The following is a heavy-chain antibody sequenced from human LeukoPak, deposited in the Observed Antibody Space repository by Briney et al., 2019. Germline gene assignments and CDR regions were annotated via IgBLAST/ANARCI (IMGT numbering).Heavy chain of an antibody. V-gene: IGHV4-39*01. D-gene: IGHD2-2*01. CDR3: AVYCSSTSCYARRAFDI. J-gene: IGHJ3*02. CDR1: GGSINSYNYY. Sequence: PSETLSLTCTVSGGSINSYNYYWGWIRQPPGKGLEWIGSIYYSGSTYYNPSLKSRVTISEDTSKNQFSLKLSSVTAADTAVYYCAVYCSSTSCYARRAFDIWGQGTTVTVSS. CDR2: IYYSGST.